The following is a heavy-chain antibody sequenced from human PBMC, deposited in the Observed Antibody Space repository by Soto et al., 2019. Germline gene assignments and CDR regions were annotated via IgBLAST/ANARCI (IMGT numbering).Heavy chain of an antibody. CDR1: GGTFSSYA. CDR2: IIPIFGTA. V-gene: IGHV1-69*13. J-gene: IGHJ4*02. D-gene: IGHD2-2*02. CDR3: ARSRQQLVVPAAIDY. Sequence: EASVKVSCKASGGTFSSYAISWVRQAPGQGLEWMGGIIPIFGTANYAQKFQGRVTITADESTSTAYMELSSLRSEDTAVYYCARSRQQLVVPAAIDYWGQGTLVTVSS.